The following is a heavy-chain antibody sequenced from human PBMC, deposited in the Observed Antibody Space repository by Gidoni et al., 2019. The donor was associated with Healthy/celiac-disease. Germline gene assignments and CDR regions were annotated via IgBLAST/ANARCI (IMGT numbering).Heavy chain of an antibody. V-gene: IGHV5-51*01. D-gene: IGHD6-13*01. CDR1: GYSVTSYW. CDR2: IYPGDSDT. CDR3: ARQFGLRYSSSSPRY. Sequence: EVQLVQSGAEVKKPGESLKIHCKGSGYSVTSYWIGWVRQMPGKGLEWMGIIYPGDSDTRYSPSFQGQVTISADKSISTAYLQWSSLKASDTAMYYCARQFGLRYSSSSPRYWGQGTLVTVSS. J-gene: IGHJ4*02.